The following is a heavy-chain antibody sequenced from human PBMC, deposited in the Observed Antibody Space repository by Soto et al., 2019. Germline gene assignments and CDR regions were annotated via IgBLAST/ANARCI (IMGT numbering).Heavy chain of an antibody. J-gene: IGHJ6*03. D-gene: IGHD2-2*01. CDR2: INHSGST. V-gene: IGHV4-34*01. CDR3: ARGLEGRPAAMDYYYYMDV. Sequence: SETLSLTCAFYGGSFSGYYWSLIRQPPGKGLEWIGEINHSGSTNYNPSLKSRVTISVDTSKNQFSLKLSSVTAADTAVYYCARGLEGRPAAMDYYYYMDVWGKGTTVTVSS. CDR1: GGSFSGYY.